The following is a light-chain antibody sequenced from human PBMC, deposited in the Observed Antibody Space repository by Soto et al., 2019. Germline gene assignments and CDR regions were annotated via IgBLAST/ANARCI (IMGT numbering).Light chain of an antibody. V-gene: IGKV3-15*01. CDR3: QQYDNWPGT. J-gene: IGKJ2*02. CDR1: QSVSSN. Sequence: ETVMTQSPATLSVSPGERATLSCRASQSVSSNLAWYQQKPGQAPRLLIYGASSRATGSPARFSGSGSGTEFTLTISNLQSVDFEVYYCQQYDNWPGTFGQGTKLEIK. CDR2: GAS.